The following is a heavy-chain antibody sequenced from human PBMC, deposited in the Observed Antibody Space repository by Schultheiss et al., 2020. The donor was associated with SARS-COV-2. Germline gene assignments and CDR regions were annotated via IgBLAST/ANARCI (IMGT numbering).Heavy chain of an antibody. CDR2: IYYSGST. J-gene: IGHJ4*02. V-gene: IGHV4-59*01. CDR1: GGSISSYY. D-gene: IGHD2-8*02. Sequence: SETLSLTCTVSGGSISSYYWSWIRQPPGKGLEWIGYIYYSGSTNYNPSLKSQVTKSVDASKNQFSLKLSSLTSADTAVYYCARGQLHGAGYWLGVDSWGQGTLVTVSS. CDR3: ARGQLHGAGYWLGVDS.